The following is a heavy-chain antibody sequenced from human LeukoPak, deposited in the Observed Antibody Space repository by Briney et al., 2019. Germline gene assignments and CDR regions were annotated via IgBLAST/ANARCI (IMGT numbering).Heavy chain of an antibody. V-gene: IGHV4-59*01. D-gene: IGHD3-22*01. CDR3: ARAPLNHYDSSGSYLDY. J-gene: IGHJ4*02. CDR2: IYYSGST. CDR1: GGSISSYY. Sequence: SETLSLTCTVSGGSISSYYWSWIRQPPGKGLEWIGYIYYSGSTNYNPSLKSRVTISVDTSKNQFSLKLSSVTAADTAVYYCARAPLNHYDSSGSYLDYRGQGTLVTVSS.